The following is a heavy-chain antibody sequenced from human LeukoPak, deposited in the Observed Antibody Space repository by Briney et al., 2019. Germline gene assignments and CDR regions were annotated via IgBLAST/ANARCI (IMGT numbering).Heavy chain of an antibody. CDR2: INHSGST. CDR3: AIEGGIAAAGTYY. CDR1: GGSFSGYY. D-gene: IGHD6-13*01. J-gene: IGHJ4*02. V-gene: IGHV4-34*01. Sequence: SETLSLTCAVYGGSFSGYYWSWIRQPPGRGLEWFGEINHSGSTNYNPSLKSRVTISADTSKNQFSLNLTSVTAADTAVYYCAIEGGIAAAGTYYWGQGTLVTISS.